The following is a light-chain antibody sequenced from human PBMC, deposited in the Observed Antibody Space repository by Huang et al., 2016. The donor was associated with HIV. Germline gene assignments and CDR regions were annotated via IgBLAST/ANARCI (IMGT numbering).Light chain of an antibody. J-gene: IGKJ1*01. CDR3: QQYNSYPWT. CDR1: QSISSW. CDR2: KAS. Sequence: DIQMTQSPSTLSASVGDRVTITCRASQSISSWLAWYQQKPGKAPKLLIYKASSLESVVPTRFRGSGAGTDFTLTISSLQPDDFATYYCQQYNSYPWTFGQGTKVEIK. V-gene: IGKV1-5*03.